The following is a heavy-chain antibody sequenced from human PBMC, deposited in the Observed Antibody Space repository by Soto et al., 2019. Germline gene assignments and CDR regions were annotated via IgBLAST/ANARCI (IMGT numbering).Heavy chain of an antibody. CDR3: ARGRGPIVGATQLYYYGMDV. D-gene: IGHD1-26*01. CDR1: GYTFTSYY. CDR2: INPSGGST. V-gene: IGHV1-46*03. Sequence: ASVKVSYKASGYTFTSYYMHWVRQAPGQGLEWMGIINPSGGSTSYAQKFQGRVTMTRDTSASTVYMELSSLRSEDTAVYYCARGRGPIVGATQLYYYGMDVWGQGTTVTVSS. J-gene: IGHJ6*02.